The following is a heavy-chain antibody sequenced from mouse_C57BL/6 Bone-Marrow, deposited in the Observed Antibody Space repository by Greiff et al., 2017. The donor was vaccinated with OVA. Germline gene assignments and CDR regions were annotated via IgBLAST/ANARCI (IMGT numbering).Heavy chain of an antibody. D-gene: IGHD1-1*01. CDR2: ISSGGSYT. CDR3: AREVDYGSSYGAMDY. CDR1: GFTFSSYG. Sequence: EVKLVESGGDLVKPGGSLKLSCAASGFTFSSYGMSWVRQTPDKRLEWVATISSGGSYTYYPDSVKGRFTISRDNAKNTLYLQMSSLKSEDTAMYYCAREVDYGSSYGAMDYWGQGTSVTVSS. J-gene: IGHJ4*01. V-gene: IGHV5-6*01.